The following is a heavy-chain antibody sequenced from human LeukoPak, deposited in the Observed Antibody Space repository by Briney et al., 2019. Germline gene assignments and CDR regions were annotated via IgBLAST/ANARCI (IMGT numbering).Heavy chain of an antibody. CDR3: ARLRSRNWFDP. Sequence: GGSLRLSCAASGFTFSDYYMSWIRQAPGKGLEWVSYISSSGGTIYFADSVKDRFTISRDNAKNSLDLQMNSLRAEDTAMYYCARLRSRNWFDPWGQGTLVTVSS. V-gene: IGHV3-11*01. D-gene: IGHD1-26*01. CDR2: ISSSGGTI. J-gene: IGHJ5*02. CDR1: GFTFSDYY.